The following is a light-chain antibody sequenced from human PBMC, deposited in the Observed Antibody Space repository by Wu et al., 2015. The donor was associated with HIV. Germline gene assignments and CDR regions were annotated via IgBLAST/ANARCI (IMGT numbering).Light chain of an antibody. CDR3: QQRLNWPLT. CDR2: GAS. J-gene: IGKJ5*01. V-gene: IGKV3-11*01. CDR1: QSVGTN. Sequence: EIVLTQSPATLSLSPGERATLSCRASQSVGTNLAWYQRKPGQAPNLLIYGASNRATGIPARFSGSGSGTDFILTINSLEPEDFATYSCQQRLNWPLTFGQGTRLEIK.